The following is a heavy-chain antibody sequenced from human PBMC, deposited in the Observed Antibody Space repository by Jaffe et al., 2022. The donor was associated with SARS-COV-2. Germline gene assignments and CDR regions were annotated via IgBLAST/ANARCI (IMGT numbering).Heavy chain of an antibody. V-gene: IGHV4-39*01. CDR2: IYYSGST. J-gene: IGHJ2*01. CDR3: ARHAHVDSSGYYYLFGWYFDL. D-gene: IGHD3-22*01. Sequence: QLQLQESGPGLVKPSETLSLTCTVSGGSISSSSYYWGWIRQPPGKGLEWIGSIYYSGSTYYNPSLKSRVTISVDTSKNQFSLKLSSVTAADTAVYYCARHAHVDSSGYYYLFGWYFDLWGRGTLVTVSS. CDR1: GGSISSSSYY.